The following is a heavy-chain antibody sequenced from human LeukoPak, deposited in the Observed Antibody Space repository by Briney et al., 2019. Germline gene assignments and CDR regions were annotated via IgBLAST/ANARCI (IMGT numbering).Heavy chain of an antibody. CDR2: IYYSGST. CDR1: GDSTSSDNYY. Sequence: SETLSLTCTVSGDSTSSDNYYGGWVRQPPGKGLEWIGNIYYSGSTYFNPSLKSRVTISVDTSKNQFSLKLSSVTAADAAVYYCARHRYYYDSSGYYCVYYFDYWGQGTLVAVSS. CDR3: ARHRYYYDSSGYYCVYYFDY. J-gene: IGHJ4*02. D-gene: IGHD3-22*01. V-gene: IGHV4-39*01.